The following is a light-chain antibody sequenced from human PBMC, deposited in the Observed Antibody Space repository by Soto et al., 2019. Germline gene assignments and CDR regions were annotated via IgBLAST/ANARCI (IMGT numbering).Light chain of an antibody. CDR1: QSVSSSY. J-gene: IGKJ2*01. CDR2: AAS. Sequence: EIVLTQSPGTLSLSPGERATLFCRASQSVSSSYLAWYQQKPGQAPRLLITAASNRATGIRDRFSGSGSGTDFTLTISRLEPEDFAVYYCQQYDSPPLYIFGQGTKLEIK. V-gene: IGKV3-20*01. CDR3: QQYDSPPLYI.